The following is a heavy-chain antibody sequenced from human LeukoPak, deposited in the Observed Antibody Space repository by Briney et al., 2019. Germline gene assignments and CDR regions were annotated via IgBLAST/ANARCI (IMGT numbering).Heavy chain of an antibody. CDR3: ARAPRMVYFDY. CDR1: GFTVSSNH. J-gene: IGHJ4*02. D-gene: IGHD2-15*01. V-gene: IGHV3-53*01. CDR2: IYSGGST. Sequence: GGSLRLSCAASGFTVSSNHMSWVRQAPGKGLEWVSVIYSGGSTYYADSVKGRFTISRDNSKNTLYLQMNSLRAEDTAVYYCARAPRMVYFDYWGQGTLVTVSS.